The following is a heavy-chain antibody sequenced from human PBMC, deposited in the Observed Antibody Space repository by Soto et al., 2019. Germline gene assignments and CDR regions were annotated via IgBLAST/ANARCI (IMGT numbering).Heavy chain of an antibody. J-gene: IGHJ4*02. CDR1: GFTFSSYA. CDR3: AKDLRMGDYDPRDY. V-gene: IGHV3-23*01. CDR2: ISGSGGST. Sequence: EVQLLESGGGLVQPGGSLRLSCAASGFTFSSYAMSWVRQAPGKGLELVSAISGSGGSTYYADPVKGRFTISRDNSKNTLYLQMNSLRAEDTAVYYCAKDLRMGDYDPRDYWGQGTLVTFSS. D-gene: IGHD3-16*01.